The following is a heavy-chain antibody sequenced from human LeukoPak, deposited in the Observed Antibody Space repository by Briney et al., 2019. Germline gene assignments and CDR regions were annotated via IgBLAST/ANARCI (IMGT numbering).Heavy chain of an antibody. J-gene: IGHJ4*02. CDR2: ISGSGGST. CDR3: ARETSARGVSTH. V-gene: IGHV3-23*01. Sequence: PGGSLRLSCAASGFTFSIYAMTWVRQAPGKGLEWVSGISGSGGSTYYADSVKGRFTISRDNSKNSLYLQMNSLRAEDTAFYYCARETSARGVSTHWGQGTLVTVSS. CDR1: GFTFSIYA. D-gene: IGHD3-10*01.